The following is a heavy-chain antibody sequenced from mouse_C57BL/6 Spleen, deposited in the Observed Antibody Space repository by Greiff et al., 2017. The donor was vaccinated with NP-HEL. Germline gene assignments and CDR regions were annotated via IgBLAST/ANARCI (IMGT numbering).Heavy chain of an antibody. V-gene: IGHV1-52*01. J-gene: IGHJ2*01. CDR3: AREALGYYFDY. Sequence: QVQLQQPGAELVRPGSSVKLSCKASGYTFTSYWMHWVKQRPIQGLEWIGNIDPSDSETHYNQKFKDKATLTVDKSSSTAYMQLSSLTSEDSAVYYCAREALGYYFDYWGQGTTLTVSS. CDR1: GYTFTSYW. CDR2: IDPSDSET.